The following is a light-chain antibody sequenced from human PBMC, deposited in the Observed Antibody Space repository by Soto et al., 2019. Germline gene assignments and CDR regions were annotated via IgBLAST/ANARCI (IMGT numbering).Light chain of an antibody. CDR2: EVT. CDR3: SSYTTSSTLV. CDR1: SSDVGGYNY. Sequence: QSALTQPASVSASPGQSVTISCAGTSSDVGGYNYVSWYQQRPGRAPKLMIYEVTYRPSGVSNRFSGSKSGNTASLTISGRQAEDEADDYCSSYTTSSTLVFGTGTKVTVL. V-gene: IGLV2-14*01. J-gene: IGLJ1*01.